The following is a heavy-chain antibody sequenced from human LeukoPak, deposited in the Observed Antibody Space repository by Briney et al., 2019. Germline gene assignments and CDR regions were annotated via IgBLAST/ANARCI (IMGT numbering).Heavy chain of an antibody. CDR3: ARNFDY. J-gene: IGHJ4*02. CDR1: GFTFGDYT. V-gene: IGHV3-69-1*02. CDR2: IFGSI. Sequence: GGSLRLSCVASGFTFGDYTMNWVRQAPGKGLEWVSSIFGSINYADSVKGRFTISRDNAKNSLYLQMNSLRAEDTAVYYCARNFDYWGQGTLVTVSS.